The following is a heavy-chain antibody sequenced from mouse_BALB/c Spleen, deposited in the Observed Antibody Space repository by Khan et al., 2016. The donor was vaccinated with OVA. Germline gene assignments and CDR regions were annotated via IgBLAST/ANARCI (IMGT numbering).Heavy chain of an antibody. Sequence: QVQLKQSGAELVKPGASVKLSCKASGYTFTSYDINWVRQRPEQGLEWIGWIFPGDGSTKYNEKFRGKATLTSDKSHSTAYMQLSRLTSEASSVYVDARPYYGSILYWYFDVWGAGTTVTVAS. V-gene: IGHV1-85*01. J-gene: IGHJ1*01. CDR3: ARPYYGSILYWYFDV. CDR1: GYTFTSYD. CDR2: IFPGDGST. D-gene: IGHD1-1*01.